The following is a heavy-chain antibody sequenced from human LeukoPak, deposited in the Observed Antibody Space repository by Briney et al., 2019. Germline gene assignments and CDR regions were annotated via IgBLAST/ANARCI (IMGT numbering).Heavy chain of an antibody. CDR1: GGSISSGSYY. D-gene: IGHD6-6*01. J-gene: IGHJ4*02. CDR3: ARGGGSSSIASSLDRGVFDY. CDR2: IYYSGST. V-gene: IGHV4-31*03. Sequence: SQTLSLTCTVSGGSISSGSYYWSWIRQHPGKGLEWLGYIYYSGSTYYNPSLKSRVTISVDTSKNQFSLKLSSVTAADTAVYYCARGGGSSSIASSLDRGVFDYWGQGTLVTVSS.